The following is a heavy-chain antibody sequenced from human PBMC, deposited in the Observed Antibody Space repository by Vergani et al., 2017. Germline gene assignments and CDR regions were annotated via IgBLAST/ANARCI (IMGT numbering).Heavy chain of an antibody. CDR1: GGSISSGGYS. J-gene: IGHJ4*02. CDR3: AREGSDYYDSSGYSGLDY. Sequence: QLQLQESGSGLVKPSQTLSLTCAVSGGSISSGGYSWSWIRQPPGKGLEWIGYIYHSGSTYYNPSLKSRVTISVDRSKNQFSLKLSSVTAADTAVYYCAREGSDYYDSSGYSGLDYWGQGTLVTVSS. V-gene: IGHV4-30-2*01. D-gene: IGHD3-22*01. CDR2: IYHSGST.